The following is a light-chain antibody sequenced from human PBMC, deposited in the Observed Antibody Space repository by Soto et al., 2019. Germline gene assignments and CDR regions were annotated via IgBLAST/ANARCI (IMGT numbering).Light chain of an antibody. J-gene: IGKJ5*01. CDR3: QQRSNWPQ. CDR2: DAS. V-gene: IGKV3-11*01. Sequence: EISLTQSAATRSSSPGRRATLSGRASQSVSSYLACYQQKPGQAPRLLIYDASNRATGIPARFSGSGSGTDFTLTISSLAPEDFAVYYCQQRSNWPQFGQGTRLEIK. CDR1: QSVSSY.